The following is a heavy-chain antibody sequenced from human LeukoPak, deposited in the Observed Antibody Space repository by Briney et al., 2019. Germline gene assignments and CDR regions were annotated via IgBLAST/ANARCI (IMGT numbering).Heavy chain of an antibody. V-gene: IGHV4-34*01. CDR2: INHSGST. CDR3: ARITPPDQGGGFRSGYLKP. D-gene: IGHD3-3*01. J-gene: IGHJ4*02. CDR1: GGSFSGYY. Sequence: PSETLSLTCAVYGGSFSGYYWSSIRQPPGKGLEWIGDINHSGSTNYNPSLKSRVTISVDTSKNQFSLKLSSVTAADTAVYYCARITPPDQGGGFRSGYLKPWGQGTLVTVSS.